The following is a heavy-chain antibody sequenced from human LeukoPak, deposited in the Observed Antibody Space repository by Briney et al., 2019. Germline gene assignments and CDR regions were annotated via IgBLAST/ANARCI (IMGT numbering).Heavy chain of an antibody. CDR2: INTDGSST. Sequence: GGSLRLSCAASGFTFSSYWMHWVRQAPGKGLVWVSRINTDGSSTSYADSVKGRFTISRDNAKNTLYLQMNSLRAEDTAVYYCARDKGYDFWSGYYTLTNWGQGTLVTVSS. V-gene: IGHV3-74*01. D-gene: IGHD3-3*01. J-gene: IGHJ4*02. CDR3: ARDKGYDFWSGYYTLTN. CDR1: GFTFSSYW.